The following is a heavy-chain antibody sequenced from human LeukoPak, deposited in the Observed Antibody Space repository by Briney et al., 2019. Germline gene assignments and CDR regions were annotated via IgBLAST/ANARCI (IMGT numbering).Heavy chain of an antibody. V-gene: IGHV3-33*06. CDR2: LWANGNTA. J-gene: IGHJ4*02. Sequence: PGRSLRHSCAASGFNFNIIGMHWVRQVPGNGLEWVAVLWANGNTAHYADSVKGRFTISRDSSENTLYLQMNSLRSEDTAVYYCVKESAADATFHFDYWGQGTLVTVSS. D-gene: IGHD6-13*01. CDR3: VKESAADATFHFDY. CDR1: GFNFNIIG.